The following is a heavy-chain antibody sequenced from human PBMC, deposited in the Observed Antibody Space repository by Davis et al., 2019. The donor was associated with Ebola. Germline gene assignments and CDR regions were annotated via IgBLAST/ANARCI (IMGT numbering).Heavy chain of an antibody. D-gene: IGHD3-22*01. Sequence: GESLKISCLASGFTFSRSWMHWVRQAPGKGLVWVSRINSDGTNTSCADSVKGRFTISRDNAKNTLYLQMNSLRAEDTAVYYCARRRISGYDLDYWGQGALLTVSS. J-gene: IGHJ4*02. CDR1: GFTFSRSW. CDR2: INSDGTNT. CDR3: ARRRISGYDLDY. V-gene: IGHV3-74*01.